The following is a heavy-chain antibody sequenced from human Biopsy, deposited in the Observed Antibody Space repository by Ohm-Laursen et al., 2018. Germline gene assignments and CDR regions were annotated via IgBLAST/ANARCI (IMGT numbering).Heavy chain of an antibody. D-gene: IGHD2-15*01. Sequence: GSSVKVSCKTSGGTLSNYAINWVRQAPGQGLEWMGGIIPIFDTANYAQKFQDRVTITADKSTFTAYMELSSLRSEDTAVYYCASDLLGREGHCGGRNCQIAYWGQGTLVTVSS. CDR3: ASDLLGREGHCGGRNCQIAY. V-gene: IGHV1-69*06. CDR1: GGTLSNYA. J-gene: IGHJ4*02. CDR2: IIPIFDTA.